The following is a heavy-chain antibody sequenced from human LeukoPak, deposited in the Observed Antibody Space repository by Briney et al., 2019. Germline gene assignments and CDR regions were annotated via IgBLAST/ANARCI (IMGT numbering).Heavy chain of an antibody. CDR1: GSSISRYY. CDR2: IYHSGST. CDR3: ARDRPYYYGSGSYYDGFDS. J-gene: IGHJ4*02. V-gene: IGHV4-59*01. Sequence: PSETLSLTCTVSGSSISRYYWSWLRQPPGTGLEWIGYIYHSGSTNYNPSLKSRVTISLDTSKNQFSLKLSSVTAADTAVYYCARDRPYYYGSGSYYDGFDSWGQGTLVTVSS. D-gene: IGHD3-10*01.